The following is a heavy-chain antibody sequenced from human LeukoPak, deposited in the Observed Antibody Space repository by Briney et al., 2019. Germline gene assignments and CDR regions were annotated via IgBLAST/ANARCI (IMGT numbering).Heavy chain of an antibody. V-gene: IGHV3-23*01. J-gene: IGHJ5*02. CDR2: ISGSGGST. D-gene: IGHD3-3*01. Sequence: GGSLRLPCAASGFTFSSYAMSWVRQAPGKGLERVSAISGSGGSTYYADSVKGRFTISRDNSKNTLYLQMNSLRAEDTAVYYCAKLPRADFHPSFDPWGQGTLVTVSS. CDR3: AKLPRADFHPSFDP. CDR1: GFTFSSYA.